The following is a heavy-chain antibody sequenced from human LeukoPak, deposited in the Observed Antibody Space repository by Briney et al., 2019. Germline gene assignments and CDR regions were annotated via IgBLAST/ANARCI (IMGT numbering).Heavy chain of an antibody. V-gene: IGHV3-23*01. Sequence: GGSLRLAWAASGFTFSSYAMSWVRHAPGKVLEWVSAITGGGGSTNHADAVKCRFTISRDNSQNTLFLQMSSLRAEDSAIFYCAKGSASARPYYFDSWGQGILVTVSS. CDR1: GFTFSSYA. D-gene: IGHD2-15*01. J-gene: IGHJ4*02. CDR3: AKGSASARPYYFDS. CDR2: ITGGGGST.